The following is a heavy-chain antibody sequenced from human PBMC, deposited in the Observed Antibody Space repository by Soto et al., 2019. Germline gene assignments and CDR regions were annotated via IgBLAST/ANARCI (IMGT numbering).Heavy chain of an antibody. J-gene: IGHJ6*03. CDR2: IKSKTDGGTK. Sequence: GGSLRLSCAASGFTFSNAWMSWVRQAPGKGLEWVGRIKSKTDGGTKDYAAPVKGRFTISRDDSKNTLYLQMNSLKTEDTAVYYCTTDQPDYYYYMDVWGKGTTVTVSS. CDR3: TTDQPDYYYYMDV. V-gene: IGHV3-15*01. CDR1: GFTFSNAW.